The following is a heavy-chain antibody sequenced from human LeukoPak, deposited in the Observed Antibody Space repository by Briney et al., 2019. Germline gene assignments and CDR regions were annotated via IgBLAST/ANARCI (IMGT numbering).Heavy chain of an antibody. CDR2: IYTSGST. CDR3: ARLNLWFGELSGRFDP. V-gene: IGHV4-4*07. D-gene: IGHD3-10*01. J-gene: IGHJ5*02. Sequence: SGTLSLTCTVSGGSISSYYWSWIRQPAGKGLEWIGRIYTSGSTNYNPSLKSRVTMSVDTSKNQFSLKLSSVTAADTAVYYCARLNLWFGELSGRFDPWGQGTLVTVSS. CDR1: GGSISSYY.